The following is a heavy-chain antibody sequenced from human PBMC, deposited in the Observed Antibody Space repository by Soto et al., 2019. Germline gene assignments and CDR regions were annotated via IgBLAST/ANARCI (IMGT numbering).Heavy chain of an antibody. V-gene: IGHV3-7*01. Sequence: PGGSLRLSCAASGFTFSSYWMSWVRQAPGKGQEWVANIKQDGSEKYYVDSVKGRFTISRDNAKNSLYLQMNSLRAEDTAAYYCARAAVAGTWYFDLWGRGTLVTVSS. CDR3: ARAAVAGTWYFDL. CDR1: GFTFSSYW. CDR2: IKQDGSEK. J-gene: IGHJ2*01. D-gene: IGHD6-19*01.